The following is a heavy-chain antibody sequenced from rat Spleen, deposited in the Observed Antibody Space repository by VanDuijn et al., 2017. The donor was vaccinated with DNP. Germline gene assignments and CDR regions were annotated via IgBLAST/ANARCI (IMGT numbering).Heavy chain of an antibody. Sequence: EVQLVESGGGLVQPGGSLKLSCAASGFTFSDYYMAWVRQAPTKGLEWVAYLGSDGYAPYYGDSVKGRFTISRDNAKSTLYLQMNSLRSEDMATYYCIRWNSGHFDYWGQGVMVTVSS. CDR3: IRWNSGHFDY. CDR2: LGSDGYAP. V-gene: IGHV5-22*01. J-gene: IGHJ2*01. D-gene: IGHD4-3*01. CDR1: GFTFSDYY.